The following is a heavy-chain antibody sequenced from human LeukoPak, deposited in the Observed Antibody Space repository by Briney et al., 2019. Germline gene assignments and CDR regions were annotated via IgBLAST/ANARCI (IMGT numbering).Heavy chain of an antibody. J-gene: IGHJ3*02. CDR2: IYPGDSDT. CDR1: GYSFTSYW. V-gene: IGHV5-51*01. CDR3: TGYKWLLERDAHDAFDI. D-gene: IGHD3-22*01. Sequence: GESLKISCKGSGYSFTSYWIGWVRQMPGKGLEWMGIIYPGDSDTRYSPSFQGQVTISADKSISTAYLQWSSLKASDTAMYYCTGYKWLLERDAHDAFDIWGQGTMVTVSS.